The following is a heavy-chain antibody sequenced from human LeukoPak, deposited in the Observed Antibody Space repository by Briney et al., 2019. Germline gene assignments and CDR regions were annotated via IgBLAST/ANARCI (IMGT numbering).Heavy chain of an antibody. CDR3: ARMGVSDAFDI. CDR1: GFTFSSYW. V-gene: IGHV3-7*01. Sequence: GGSLRLSCAASGFTFSSYWMSWVRQAPGKGLEWVANIKQDGSEKYYVDSVKGRFTISRDNAKNSLYLQMNSLRDEDTAVYYCARMGVSDAFDIWGQGTMVTVSS. J-gene: IGHJ3*02. CDR2: IKQDGSEK. D-gene: IGHD3-10*01.